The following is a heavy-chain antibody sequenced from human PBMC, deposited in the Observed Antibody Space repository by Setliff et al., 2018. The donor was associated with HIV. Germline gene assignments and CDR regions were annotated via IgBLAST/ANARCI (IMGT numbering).Heavy chain of an antibody. D-gene: IGHD2-21*02. V-gene: IGHV3-30*18. CDR1: GFTFSYYA. Sequence: GGSLRLSCAASGFTFSYYAMHRVRQGPGKGLEWLAVLSDDGSRKSYADSLEGRFTISRDNSKNTLFLLVNRLRPEDTAVYYCAKVGGDGRFHYYQLDVWGKGTTVTVS. CDR2: LSDDGSRK. CDR3: AKVGGDGRFHYYQLDV. J-gene: IGHJ6*03.